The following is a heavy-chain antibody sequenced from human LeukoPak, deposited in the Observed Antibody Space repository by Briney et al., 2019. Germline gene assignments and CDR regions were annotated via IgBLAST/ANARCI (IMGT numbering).Heavy chain of an antibody. V-gene: IGHV3-7*01. CDR3: ARDPGYSSFDY. CDR2: IKEDGSAR. CDR1: GFTFGRSW. Sequence: GGSLRLSCGVSGFTFGRSWMSWVRQTPAKGLEFVANIKEDGSARNYVDSVQGRFTISRDNAKNSLYLHMNSLRAEDTAVYYCARDPGYSSFDYWGQGTLVTVSS. D-gene: IGHD6-13*01. J-gene: IGHJ4*02.